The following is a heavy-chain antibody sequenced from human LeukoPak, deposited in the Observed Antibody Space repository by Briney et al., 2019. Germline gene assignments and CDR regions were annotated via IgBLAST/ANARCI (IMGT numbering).Heavy chain of an antibody. CDR3: ATGGDRRKVGY. D-gene: IGHD2-21*02. CDR1: GGSISNYY. J-gene: IGHJ4*02. Sequence: SETLSLTCTVSGGSISNYYWSWIRQPPGKGLEWIGYTYYSGNTNYNPSLKSRVTLSLDTSKNQFSLKLTSVTAADAAVYFCATGGDRRKVGYWGQGTLVTVSS. CDR2: TYYSGNT. V-gene: IGHV4-59*08.